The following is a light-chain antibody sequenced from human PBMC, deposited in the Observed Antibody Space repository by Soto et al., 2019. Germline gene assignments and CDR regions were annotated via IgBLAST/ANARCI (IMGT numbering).Light chain of an antibody. CDR2: QDS. CDR3: QAWDSSTSVV. J-gene: IGLJ2*01. CDR1: KLGDKY. V-gene: IGLV3-1*01. Sequence: SYELTQPPSVSVSPGQTASITCSGDKLGDKYTYWYQQKPGQSPVLVIYQDSKRPSGIPERFSGSNSGNTATLTIRGTQAMDEADYYCQAWDSSTSVVFGGGTKLTVL.